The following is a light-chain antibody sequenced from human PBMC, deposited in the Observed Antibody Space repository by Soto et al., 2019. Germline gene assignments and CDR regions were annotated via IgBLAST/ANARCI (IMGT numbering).Light chain of an antibody. CDR1: QTIRTR. J-gene: IGKJ1*01. CDR2: DDS. Sequence: DIQMTQSPSPLSASVGDRVTITCRASQTIRTRLAWYQQKPGKAPKLLIYDDSTLDSGVPSRFSGSGSETDFTLTISGLQPDDFATYYCQQYTTFSRAFGQGTTVDI. CDR3: QQYTTFSRA. V-gene: IGKV1-5*01.